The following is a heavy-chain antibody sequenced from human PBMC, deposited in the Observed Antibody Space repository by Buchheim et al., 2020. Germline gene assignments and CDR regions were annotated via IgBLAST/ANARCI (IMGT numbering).Heavy chain of an antibody. CDR2: ISYDGSNK. V-gene: IGHV3-30*04. CDR1: GFTFSSYA. J-gene: IGHJ4*02. D-gene: IGHD3-22*01. Sequence: QVQLVESGGGVVQPGRSLRLSYAASGFTFSSYAMHWVRQAPGKGLEWVAVISYDGSNKYYADSVKGRFTISRDNSKNTLYLQMNSLRAEDTAVYYCARDGDYYDSSGYYDYGGQGTL. CDR3: ARDGDYYDSSGYYDY.